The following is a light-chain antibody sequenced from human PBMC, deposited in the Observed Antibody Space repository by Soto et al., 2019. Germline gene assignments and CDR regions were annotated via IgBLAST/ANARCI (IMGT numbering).Light chain of an antibody. V-gene: IGKV3-20*01. CDR3: HHYGGSPIT. CDR1: QSVSSSY. CDR2: GAS. J-gene: IGKJ5*01. Sequence: EIVMTQSPATLSVSPGERATLSCRASQSVSSSYLARYQQKPGQAPRLLIYGASTRATGIPDRFSGSGSGTDFTLTISRLEPEDFAVYYCHHYGGSPITFGQGTRLEI.